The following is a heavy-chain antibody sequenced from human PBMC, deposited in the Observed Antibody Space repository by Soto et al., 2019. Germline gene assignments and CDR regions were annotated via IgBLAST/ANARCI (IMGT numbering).Heavy chain of an antibody. J-gene: IGHJ4*02. CDR1: GVTVSRSY. D-gene: IGHD3-22*01. CDR2: IYTPGST. Sequence: GVLRLSCAASGVTVSRSYMSWVRQAPGKGLEWVSTIYTPGSTYYADSVKGRFTISRDNSKNTLYLQMNSLRAEDTAVYYCARGLVGSTTAFDNWGQGTLVTVSS. V-gene: IGHV3-53*01. CDR3: ARGLVGSTTAFDN.